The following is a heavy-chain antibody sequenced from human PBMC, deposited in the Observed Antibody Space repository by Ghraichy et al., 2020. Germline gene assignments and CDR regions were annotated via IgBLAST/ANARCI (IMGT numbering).Heavy chain of an antibody. V-gene: IGHV3-53*01. CDR1: GFTISNNY. CDR2: IYIGGDT. D-gene: IGHD6-19*01. CDR3: ARVTGWTQFYDY. Sequence: GGSLRLSCAVSGFTISNNYMTWVRHAPGKGLEWVSVIYIGGDTYYADSVKGRFAISRDNSKNTLYLQMNSLRAEDTAVYFCARVTGWTQFYDYWGQVTLVTASS. J-gene: IGHJ4*02.